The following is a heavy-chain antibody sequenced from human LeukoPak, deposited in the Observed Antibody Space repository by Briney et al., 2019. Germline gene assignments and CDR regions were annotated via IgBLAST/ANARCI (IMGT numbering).Heavy chain of an antibody. CDR1: GFTFSSYS. CDR2: ISSSGSTI. J-gene: IGHJ6*02. Sequence: PGGSLRLSCAASGFTFSSYSMNWVRQAPGKGLEWVSYISSSGSTIYYADSVKGRFTISRDNAKNSLYLQMNSLRAEDTAVYYCARERITMVRGVIPRHYGMDVWGQGTTVTVSS. D-gene: IGHD3-10*01. V-gene: IGHV3-48*04. CDR3: ARERITMVRGVIPRHYGMDV.